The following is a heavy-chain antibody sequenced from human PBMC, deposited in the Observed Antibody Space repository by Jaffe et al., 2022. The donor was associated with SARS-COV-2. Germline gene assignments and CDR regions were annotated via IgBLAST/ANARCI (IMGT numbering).Heavy chain of an antibody. D-gene: IGHD5-12*01. CDR1: GFTFSDHY. CDR3: ASSRDGYNWGYFDL. J-gene: IGHJ2*01. Sequence: EVQLVESGGGLVQPGGSLRLSCAASGFTFSDHYMDWVRQAPGKGLEWVGRTRNKANSYTTEYAASVKGRFTISRDDSKNSLYLQMNSLKTEDTAVYYCASSRDGYNWGYFDLWGRGTLVTVSS. V-gene: IGHV3-72*01. CDR2: TRNKANSYTT.